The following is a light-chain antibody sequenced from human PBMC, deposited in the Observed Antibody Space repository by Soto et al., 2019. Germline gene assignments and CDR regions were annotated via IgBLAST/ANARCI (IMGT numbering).Light chain of an antibody. CDR2: EVN. J-gene: IGLJ2*01. V-gene: IGLV2-8*01. CDR3: SSWVDNNNIV. Sequence: QSALTQPPSASGSPGQSVTISCTGTNRDVGGYKYVSWYQQKPGKAPRLVIYEVNKRPSGVPDRFSGSKSGNTASLTVSGLQAEDEADYYCSSWVDNNNIVFGGGTKVTVL. CDR1: NRDVGGYKY.